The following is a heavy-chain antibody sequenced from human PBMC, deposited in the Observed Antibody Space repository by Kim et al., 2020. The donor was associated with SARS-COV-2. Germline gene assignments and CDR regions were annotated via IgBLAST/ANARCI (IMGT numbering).Heavy chain of an antibody. D-gene: IGHD5-12*01. Sequence: ASVKVSCKASGYTFTSYYMHWVRQAPGQGLEWMGIINPSGGSTSYAQKLQGRVTMTRDTSTSTVYMELSSLRSEDTAVYYCARVPYSGYDYILNHYFDYWGQGTLVTVSS. CDR2: INPSGGST. CDR1: GYTFTSYY. V-gene: IGHV1-46*01. CDR3: ARVPYSGYDYILNHYFDY. J-gene: IGHJ4*02.